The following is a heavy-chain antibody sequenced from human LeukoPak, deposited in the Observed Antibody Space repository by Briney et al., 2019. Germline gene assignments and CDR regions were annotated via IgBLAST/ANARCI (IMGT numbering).Heavy chain of an antibody. V-gene: IGHV4-39*01. CDR2: IYYSGST. Sequence: SETLSLTCTVSGGSISSSSYYWGWIRQPPGKGLEWIGSIYYSGSTYYNPSLKSRVTISVDTSKNQFSLKLSSVTAADTAVYYCARREMIGRVGYSFDYWGQGTLVTVSS. J-gene: IGHJ4*02. D-gene: IGHD5-12*01. CDR1: GGSISSSSYY. CDR3: ARREMIGRVGYSFDY.